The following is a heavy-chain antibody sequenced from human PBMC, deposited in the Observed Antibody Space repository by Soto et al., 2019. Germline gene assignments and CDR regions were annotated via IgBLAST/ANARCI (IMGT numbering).Heavy chain of an antibody. D-gene: IGHD3-10*02. CDR1: GFTFSSYS. Sequence: GGSLRLSCAASGFTFSSYSMYWVRQAPAKGLEWVSYISSSSSTIYYADSVKGRFTVSRDDAKNSLYLQMNSLRVEDTAVYYCARDMSGDYYYYMDVWGRGTTVTVSS. V-gene: IGHV3-48*01. CDR3: ARDMSGDYYYYMDV. CDR2: ISSSSSTI. J-gene: IGHJ6*03.